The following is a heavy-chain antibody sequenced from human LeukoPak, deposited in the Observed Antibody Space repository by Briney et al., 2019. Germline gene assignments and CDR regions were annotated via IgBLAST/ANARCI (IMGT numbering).Heavy chain of an antibody. J-gene: IGHJ4*02. CDR2: ISGSGGST. D-gene: IGHD4-17*01. CDR3: AKGPHDYGDYDYFDY. CDR1: GFTFSSYA. V-gene: IGHV3-23*01. Sequence: PGGSLRLSCAASGFTFSSYAMSWVRQAPGKGLEWVSAISGSGGSTYYADSVKGRFTISRDNSKNTLYLQMNSLRAEDTAVYYCAKGPHDYGDYDYFDYWGRGTLVTVSS.